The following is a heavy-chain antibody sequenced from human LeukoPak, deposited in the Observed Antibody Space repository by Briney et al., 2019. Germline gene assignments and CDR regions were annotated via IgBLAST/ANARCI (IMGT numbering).Heavy chain of an antibody. V-gene: IGHV3-7*01. CDR3: ARDHLTSIALDY. CDR1: GFTFSSFW. Sequence: GGSLRLPCAASGFTFSSFWMSWVRQAPGKGLECVANIKQDGSERYFVDSVKGRFTISRDNTKNSLYLQMNSLRAEDTAVYYCARDHLTSIALDYWGQGTLVTVSS. D-gene: IGHD6-6*01. J-gene: IGHJ4*02. CDR2: IKQDGSER.